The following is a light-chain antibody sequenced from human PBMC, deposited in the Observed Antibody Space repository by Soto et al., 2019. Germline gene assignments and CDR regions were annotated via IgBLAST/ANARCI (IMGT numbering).Light chain of an antibody. Sequence: EIVLTQSPGTLSLSPGERATLSCRASQSVSSSYLAWYQQKPGQAPRLLILGASSRATGIPDRFSGSGSGTDFTLTISRLEPEDFAVYYCQQRTDRPPWTFGQGAKVDIK. J-gene: IGKJ1*01. CDR2: GAS. CDR3: QQRTDRPPWT. CDR1: QSVSSSY. V-gene: IGKV3D-20*02.